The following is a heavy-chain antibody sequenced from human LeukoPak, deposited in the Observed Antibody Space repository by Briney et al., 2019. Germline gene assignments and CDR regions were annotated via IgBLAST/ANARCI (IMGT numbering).Heavy chain of an antibody. J-gene: IGHJ3*02. Sequence: LETLSLTCTVSGGSIRSSYYYWGWIRQPPGKGLEWIGSIYDSGSTYYNPSLKSRVTISVDTSKNQFSLKLNSVTAADTAVYYCARVVITPTDAFDIWGQGTMVTVSS. CDR3: ARVVITPTDAFDI. D-gene: IGHD3-22*01. CDR2: IYDSGST. V-gene: IGHV4-39*01. CDR1: GGSIRSSYYY.